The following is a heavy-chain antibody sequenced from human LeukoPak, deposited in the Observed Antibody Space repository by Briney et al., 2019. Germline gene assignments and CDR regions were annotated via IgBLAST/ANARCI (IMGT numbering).Heavy chain of an antibody. CDR2: INGGNDNT. CDR3: ARGIVVEPTANWFDP. Sequence: ASVKVSCKTSGYTFTSYSIHWVRQAPGQRPEWMGRINGGNDNTRYAQKFQGRVTITRDTSASTAYMEFSSLRSEDTAVYYCARGIVVEPTANWFDPWGQGTLVTVSS. CDR1: GYTFTSYS. D-gene: IGHD2-2*01. V-gene: IGHV1-3*01. J-gene: IGHJ5*02.